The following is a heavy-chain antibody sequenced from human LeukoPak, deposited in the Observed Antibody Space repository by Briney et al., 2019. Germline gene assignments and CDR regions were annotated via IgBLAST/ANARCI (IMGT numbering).Heavy chain of an antibody. Sequence: SETLSLTCTVSGGSISSSSYYWGWIRQPPGKGLEWIGSIYYSGSTYYNPSLKSRVTISVDTSKNQFSLKLSSVTAADTAVYYCARNRGSSGWYFGFWFDPWGRGTLVTVSS. CDR2: IYYSGST. V-gene: IGHV4-39*01. CDR3: ARNRGSSGWYFGFWFDP. D-gene: IGHD6-19*01. J-gene: IGHJ5*02. CDR1: GGSISSSSYY.